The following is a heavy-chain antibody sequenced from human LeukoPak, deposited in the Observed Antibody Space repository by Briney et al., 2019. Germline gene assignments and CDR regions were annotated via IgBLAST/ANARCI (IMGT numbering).Heavy chain of an antibody. CDR2: IKQEGSEK. Sequence: GGSLRLSCAASGFTFSSYWMSWVRQAPGKGLEWVANIKQEGSEKYYVDSVKGRFTISRDNAKNSLYLQMNSLRAEDTAVYYCARDISTYYYGSGSLHWGQGTLVTVSS. J-gene: IGHJ4*02. CDR1: GFTFSSYW. CDR3: ARDISTYYYGSGSLH. V-gene: IGHV3-7*01. D-gene: IGHD3-10*01.